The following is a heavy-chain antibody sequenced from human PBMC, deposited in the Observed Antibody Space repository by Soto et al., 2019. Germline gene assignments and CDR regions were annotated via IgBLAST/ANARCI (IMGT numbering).Heavy chain of an antibody. CDR1: GGTFNSYD. D-gene: IGHD3-22*01. CDR2: IIPIVETP. J-gene: IGHJ5*02. CDR3: ARLSRPNYYNTSGFFKDNWFDP. V-gene: IGHV1-69*13. Sequence: GASVKVSCKASGGTFNSYDINWVRQAPGQGLEWMGGIIPIVETPKYAQKFQGRVTITADESTNTVYMELSSLRSEDTAMYYCARLSRPNYYNTSGFFKDNWFDPCGQGTLLTVSS.